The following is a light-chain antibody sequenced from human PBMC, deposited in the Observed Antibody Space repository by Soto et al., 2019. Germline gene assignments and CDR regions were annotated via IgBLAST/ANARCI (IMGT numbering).Light chain of an antibody. V-gene: IGKV1-39*01. CDR3: QQTYRIPRT. J-gene: IGKJ1*01. CDR1: QRISSY. CDR2: AAS. Sequence: DIQMTQSPSSLSASVGDRVTITCRASQRISSYLNWYQQKPGKAPRLLIYAASSLQSGVPSRFSGSGSGTDFTLTIIGLQSEDFATYYCQQTYRIPRTFGQGTKVEIK.